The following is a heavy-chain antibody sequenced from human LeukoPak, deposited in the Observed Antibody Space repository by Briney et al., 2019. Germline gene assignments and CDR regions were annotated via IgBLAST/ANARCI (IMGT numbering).Heavy chain of an antibody. CDR2: ISGYNGNT. V-gene: IGHV1-18*01. D-gene: IGHD3-10*01. Sequence: ASVKVSCKASGYTFTSYGISWVRQAPGQGLEWMGWISGYNGNTNSAQKVQGRVTMTTDTSTSTAYMELRSLRSDDTAVYYCARDRALGSGEFDWYFDLWGRGTLVTVSS. CDR3: ARDRALGSGEFDWYFDL. J-gene: IGHJ2*01. CDR1: GYTFTSYG.